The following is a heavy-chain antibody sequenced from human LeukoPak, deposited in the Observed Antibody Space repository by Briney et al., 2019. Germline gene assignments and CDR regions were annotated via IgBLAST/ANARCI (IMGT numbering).Heavy chain of an antibody. D-gene: IGHD3-3*01. V-gene: IGHV1-24*01. Sequence: ASVKVSCKVSGYTLTELSMHWVRQAPGKGLEWMGGFDPEDGETIYAQKFQGRVTMNEDTSTGTAYMELSSLRSEDTAVYYCATTLPITIFYAFDIWGQGTMVTVSS. CDR2: FDPEDGET. CDR1: GYTLTELS. CDR3: ATTLPITIFYAFDI. J-gene: IGHJ3*02.